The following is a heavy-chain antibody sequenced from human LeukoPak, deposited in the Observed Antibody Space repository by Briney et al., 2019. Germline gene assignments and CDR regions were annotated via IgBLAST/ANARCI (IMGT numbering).Heavy chain of an antibody. D-gene: IGHD4-23*01. CDR1: GYTFTGYY. J-gene: IGHJ5*02. Sequence: GASVKVSCKASGYTFTGYYMHWVRQAPGQGLEWMGWINPNSGGTNYAQKFQGRVTMTRDTSISTAYMELSRLRSDDTAVYYCARVTQKPGGKDGFDPWGQGTLVTVSS. CDR2: INPNSGGT. CDR3: ARVTQKPGGKDGFDP. V-gene: IGHV1-2*02.